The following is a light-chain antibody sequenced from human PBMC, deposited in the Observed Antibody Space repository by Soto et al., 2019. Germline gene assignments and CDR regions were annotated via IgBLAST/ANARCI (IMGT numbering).Light chain of an antibody. CDR2: AAS. V-gene: IGKV1-6*01. CDR1: QGIANE. CDR3: LQDYNYPRT. Sequence: ALQMTQSPSSLSASVGERVTITCRASQGIANELGWYQQKPGKAPQLLIYAASTLESGVPSRFSGSGSGTDFTLTISSLRPEDFATYYCLQDYNYPRTFGQGTKVEIK. J-gene: IGKJ1*01.